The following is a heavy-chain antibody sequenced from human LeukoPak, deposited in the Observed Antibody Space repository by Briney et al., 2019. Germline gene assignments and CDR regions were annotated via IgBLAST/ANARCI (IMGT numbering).Heavy chain of an antibody. Sequence: GASVKVSCKASGCTFTGYYLHWVRQAPGQGLEWMGWIKPNIGDTNYAQKFQGRVTMTTDTSTSTAYMELRSLRSDDTAVYYCARCIAVAGTHYYYYYMDVWGKGTTVTVSS. CDR2: IKPNIGDT. V-gene: IGHV1-2*02. CDR3: ARCIAVAGTHYYYYYMDV. J-gene: IGHJ6*03. CDR1: GCTFTGYY. D-gene: IGHD6-19*01.